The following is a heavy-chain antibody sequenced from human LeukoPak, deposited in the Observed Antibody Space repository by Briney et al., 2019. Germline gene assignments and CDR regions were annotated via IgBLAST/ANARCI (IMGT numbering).Heavy chain of an antibody. Sequence: GGSLRLSCAASGFTFSSYWMSWVRQAPGKGLEWVANIKQDGSEKYYVDSVKGRFTIPRDNAKNSLYLQMNSLRAEDTAVYYCAKDPLTIMITFGGVIANDYYFDYWGQGTLVTVSS. V-gene: IGHV3-7*03. CDR1: GFTFSSYW. CDR2: IKQDGSEK. D-gene: IGHD3-16*02. CDR3: AKDPLTIMITFGGVIANDYYFDY. J-gene: IGHJ4*02.